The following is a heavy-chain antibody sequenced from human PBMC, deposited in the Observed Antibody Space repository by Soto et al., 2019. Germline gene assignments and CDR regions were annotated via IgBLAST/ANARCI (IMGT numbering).Heavy chain of an antibody. CDR2: IWLDGSNK. CDR3: GRGLWSFDY. J-gene: IGHJ4*02. Sequence: QVQLVESGGGVVQPGRSLRLSCAASGFTFSSYGMHWVRQAPGKGLEWVAVIWLDGSNKYYADSVKGRFTISRDNSKNTLYLQMNSLRAEDMAVYYCGRGLWSFDYWGQGNLVTVSS. CDR1: GFTFSSYG. V-gene: IGHV3-33*01. D-gene: IGHD5-18*01.